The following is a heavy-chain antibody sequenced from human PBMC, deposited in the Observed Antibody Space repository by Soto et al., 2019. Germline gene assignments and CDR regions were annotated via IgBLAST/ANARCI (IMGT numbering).Heavy chain of an antibody. V-gene: IGHV1-46*01. CDR1: GYTFTSYY. J-gene: IGHJ4*02. Sequence: ASVKVSCKASGYTFTSYYMHWVRQAPGQGLEWMGIINPSGGSTSYAQKFQGRVTMTRDTSTSTVYMELSSLRSEDTAVYYCARVENVDTAMVTFDYWGQGTLVTVSS. D-gene: IGHD5-18*01. CDR3: ARVENVDTAMVTFDY. CDR2: INPSGGST.